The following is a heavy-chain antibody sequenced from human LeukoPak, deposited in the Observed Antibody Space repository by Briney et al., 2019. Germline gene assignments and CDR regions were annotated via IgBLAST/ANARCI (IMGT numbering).Heavy chain of an antibody. Sequence: ASVKVSCKASGYTFTGYYMHWVRQAPGQGLEWMGWINPNSGGTSYAQKFQGRVTMTRDTSISTAYMELGSLNSDDTAMYYCARGRGSTSWYDYWGQGTLVTVSS. J-gene: IGHJ4*02. CDR2: INPNSGGT. CDR1: GYTFTGYY. V-gene: IGHV1-2*02. CDR3: ARGRGSTSWYDY. D-gene: IGHD6-13*01.